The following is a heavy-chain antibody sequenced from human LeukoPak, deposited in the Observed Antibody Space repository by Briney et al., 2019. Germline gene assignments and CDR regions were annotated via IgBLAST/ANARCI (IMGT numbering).Heavy chain of an antibody. CDR1: GGSISSYY. J-gene: IGHJ4*02. CDR2: IYYSGST. Sequence: PSETLSLTCTVSGGSISSYYWSWIRQPPGKGLEWIGYIYYSGSTNYNPSLKSRVTISVDTSKNQFSLKLSSVTAADTAVYYCARGYGSGSYYLLWGQGTLVTVSS. D-gene: IGHD3-10*01. CDR3: ARGYGSGSYYLL. V-gene: IGHV4-59*01.